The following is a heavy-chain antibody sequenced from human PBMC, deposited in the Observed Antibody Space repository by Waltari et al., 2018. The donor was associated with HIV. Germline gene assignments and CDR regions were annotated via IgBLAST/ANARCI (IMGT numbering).Heavy chain of an antibody. J-gene: IGHJ3*02. CDR2: VYYTGTT. Sequence: GLEWIGYVYYTGTTSKNPSLKSRVTMSVDTSKNQFSLKLSSVTTADTAVYYCARDGPMTYCGSYHDAFDIWGQGTVVTVSS. D-gene: IGHD1-26*01. V-gene: IGHV4-59*01. CDR3: ARDGPMTYCGSYHDAFDI.